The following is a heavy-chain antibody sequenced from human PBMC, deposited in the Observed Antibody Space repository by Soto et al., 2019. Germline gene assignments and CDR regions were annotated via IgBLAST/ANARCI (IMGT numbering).Heavy chain of an antibody. CDR1: GFTFSSHW. D-gene: IGHD3-10*01. J-gene: IGHJ4*02. CDR3: ARGGSGTYKLDN. Sequence: EVQLVESGGGLLQPGGSLRLSCEASGFTFSSHWMHWVRQTPGKGLVWVSRVNFDGTTTNYADSVKGRLTISRDNAKNTVYLKMNSLRAEDTAVYYCARGGSGTYKLDNWGQGTLVTVSA. CDR2: VNFDGTTT. V-gene: IGHV3-74*01.